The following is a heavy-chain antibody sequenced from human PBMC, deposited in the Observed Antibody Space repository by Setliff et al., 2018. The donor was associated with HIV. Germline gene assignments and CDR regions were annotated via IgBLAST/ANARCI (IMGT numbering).Heavy chain of an antibody. J-gene: IGHJ4*02. D-gene: IGHD1-1*01. Sequence: PGGSLRLSCGISGFTLSNNGMSWARQAPGKGLEWVSAIGGRDGFTYYADSVRGRFTISRDDSKNTLFLQLNTLRPEDTAVYYCASARIPTGGTSTSLDYWGQGALVTVSS. CDR2: IGGRDGFT. V-gene: IGHV3-23*01. CDR3: ASARIPTGGTSTSLDY. CDR1: GFTLSNNG.